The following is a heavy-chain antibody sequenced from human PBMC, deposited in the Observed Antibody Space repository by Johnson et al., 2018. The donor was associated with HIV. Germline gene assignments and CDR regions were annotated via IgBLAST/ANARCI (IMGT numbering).Heavy chain of an antibody. CDR3: ASLTTRRGGRSGAFDI. D-gene: IGHD3-3*01. CDR1: GFTFSSYG. CDR2: IRGSGGST. V-gene: IGHV3-23*04. J-gene: IGHJ3*02. Sequence: VQLVESGGGVVQPGRSLRLSCAASGFTFSSYGMRWVRQAPGKGLEWVSAIRGSGGSTYYADSVKGRLTISSDNSQNTLYLQMNSLRAEDTAVYYCASLTTRRGGRSGAFDIWGQGTMVTVSS.